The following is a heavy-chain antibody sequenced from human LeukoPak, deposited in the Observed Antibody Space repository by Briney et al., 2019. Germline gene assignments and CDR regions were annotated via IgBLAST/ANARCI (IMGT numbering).Heavy chain of an antibody. J-gene: IGHJ4*02. CDR1: GGSISSGSYY. Sequence: SSETLSLTCTVSGGSISSGSYYWSWIRQPAGKGLEWIGRIYTSGSTNYNPSLKSRVTISVDTSKNQFSLKLSSVTAADTAVYYCARDPDYWGREPWSPSPQ. V-gene: IGHV4-61*02. CDR2: IYTSGST. CDR3: ARDPDY.